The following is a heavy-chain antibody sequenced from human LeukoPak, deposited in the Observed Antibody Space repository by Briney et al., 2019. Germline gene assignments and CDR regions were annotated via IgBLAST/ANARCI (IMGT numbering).Heavy chain of an antibody. CDR2: ISWNSGDK. V-gene: IGHV3-9*01. Sequence: GGSLRLSCAASDFNFNDYAMHWVRQAPGKGLEWVSGISWNSGDKAYADSVKGRFTISRDNVKKSLYLQMNSLRSDDTAFYFCAKANSNWYFDLWGRGTLVSVS. CDR1: DFNFNDYA. CDR3: AKANSNWYFDL. J-gene: IGHJ2*01.